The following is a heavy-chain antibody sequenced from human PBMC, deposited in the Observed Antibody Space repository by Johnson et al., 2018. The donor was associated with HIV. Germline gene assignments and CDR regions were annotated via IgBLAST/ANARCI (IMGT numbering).Heavy chain of an antibody. V-gene: IGHV3-33*01. D-gene: IGHD1-26*01. CDR1: GFTFSRYG. J-gene: IGHJ3*02. CDR3: ARDRPSGSYYVDAFDI. CDR2: IWYDGSNK. Sequence: QMQLVESGGGVVQPGRSLRLSCAASGFTFSRYGMHWVRQAPGTGLEWVAVIWYDGSNKYYADSVKGRFTISRDNSKNTLYLQMNSLRAEDTAVYYCARDRPSGSYYVDAFDIWGQGTMVTVSS.